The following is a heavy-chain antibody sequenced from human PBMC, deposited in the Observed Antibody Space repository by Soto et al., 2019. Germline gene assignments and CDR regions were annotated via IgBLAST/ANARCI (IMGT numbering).Heavy chain of an antibody. V-gene: IGHV3-33*01. J-gene: IGHJ3*02. Sequence: QVQLVESGGGVVQPGMSLRLSCATSGFSFSSHAMHWVRQAPGKGLEWVARIWYDGSNRYYADSMRGRFTISRDFLKNTAFLQMDSARAEGTAVYYCAREGQNVARYAFDMWGQGTLVTVSS. CDR3: AREGQNVARYAFDM. CDR2: IWYDGSNR. D-gene: IGHD5-12*01. CDR1: GFSFSSHA.